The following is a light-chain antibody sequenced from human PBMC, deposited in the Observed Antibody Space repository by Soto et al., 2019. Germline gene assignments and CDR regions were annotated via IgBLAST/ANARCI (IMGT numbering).Light chain of an antibody. Sequence: QSVLTQPPSASGSPRQSVTISCTGTSSDVGGYNYVSWYQQHPGKVPKLLIYEVTRRPSGVPDRFSGSKSGNTASLTVSALQAEYEAHYYCSSYAGNNVVIFGGGTKLTVL. J-gene: IGLJ2*01. CDR1: SSDVGGYNY. CDR2: EVT. CDR3: SSYAGNNVVI. V-gene: IGLV2-8*01.